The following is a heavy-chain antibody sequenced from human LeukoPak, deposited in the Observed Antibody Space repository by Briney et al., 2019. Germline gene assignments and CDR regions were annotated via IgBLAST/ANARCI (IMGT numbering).Heavy chain of an antibody. J-gene: IGHJ4*02. CDR2: IYYSGST. CDR1: GGSISSGGYY. V-gene: IGHV4-31*03. Sequence: SETLSLTCTVSGGSISSGGYYWSWIRQHPGKGLEWIGYIYYSGSTYYNPSLKSRVTISVDTSKNQFSLKLSSVTAADTAMYYCAREGTTVVTRALDYWGQGTLVTVSS. CDR3: AREGTTVVTRALDY. D-gene: IGHD2-21*02.